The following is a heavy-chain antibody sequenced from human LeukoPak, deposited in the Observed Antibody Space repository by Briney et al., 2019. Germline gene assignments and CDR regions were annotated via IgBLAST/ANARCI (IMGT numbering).Heavy chain of an antibody. CDR1: GGSFSGYY. J-gene: IGHJ3*02. V-gene: IGHV4-34*01. Sequence: EPSETLSLTCAVYGGSFSGYYWSWIRQPPGKGLEWIGEINHSGSTNYNPSLKSRVTISVDTSKNQFSLKLSSVTAADTAVYYCAVAAAADDAFDIWGQGTMVTVSS. CDR2: INHSGST. D-gene: IGHD6-13*01. CDR3: AVAAAADDAFDI.